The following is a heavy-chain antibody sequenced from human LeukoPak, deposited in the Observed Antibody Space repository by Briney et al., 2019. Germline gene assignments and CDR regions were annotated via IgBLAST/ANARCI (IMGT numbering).Heavy chain of an antibody. Sequence: GGSLRLSCAASGFTFSDYYMSWIRQAPGKGLEWVSYISSSGSTIYYADSVKGRFTISRDNAKNSLYLQMNSLRAEDTAVYYCARSGGSGYSYGLFVYYYYYYMDVWGKGTTVTVSS. CDR1: GFTFSDYY. CDR3: ARSGGSGYSYGLFVYYYYYYMDV. D-gene: IGHD5-18*01. CDR2: ISSSGSTI. V-gene: IGHV3-11*01. J-gene: IGHJ6*03.